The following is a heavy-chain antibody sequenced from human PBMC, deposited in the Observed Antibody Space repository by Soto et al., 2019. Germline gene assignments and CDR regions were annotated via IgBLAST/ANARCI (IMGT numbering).Heavy chain of an antibody. Sequence: EVQLVESGGGVVQPGGSLRLSCAASGSSFSTYDMHWVRQVPGKGLEWVSAIGSADDPYYLGSVKGRFTISRENAKNSLYHQMNSQRAGDTAVYYCARAYSGRLPRRADYYYAMDVWGLGTTVTVSS. D-gene: IGHD2-15*01. CDR2: IGSADDP. J-gene: IGHJ6*02. V-gene: IGHV3-13*05. CDR3: ARAYSGRLPRRADYYYAMDV. CDR1: GSSFSTYD.